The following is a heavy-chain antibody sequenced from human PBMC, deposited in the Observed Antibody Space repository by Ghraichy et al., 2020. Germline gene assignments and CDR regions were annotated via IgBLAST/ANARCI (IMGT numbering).Heavy chain of an antibody. CDR3: ARVVIISQAWFDP. Sequence: SETLSLTCTVSGGSISSYYWSWIRQPPGKGLEWIGYIYYSGSTNYNPSLKSRVTISVDTSKNQFSLKLSSVTAADTAVYYCARVVIISQAWFDPWGQGTLVTVSS. CDR1: GGSISSYY. D-gene: IGHD3-3*01. CDR2: IYYSGST. J-gene: IGHJ5*02. V-gene: IGHV4-59*01.